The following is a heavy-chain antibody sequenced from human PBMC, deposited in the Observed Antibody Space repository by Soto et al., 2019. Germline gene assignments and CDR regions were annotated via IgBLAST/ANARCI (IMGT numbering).Heavy chain of an antibody. CDR2: ISDGGDLT. CDR3: ARRVIGSSRAFDI. J-gene: IGHJ3*02. V-gene: IGHV3-23*01. Sequence: PGGPLRLTCASSGVAFISHPMSWVRQAPEKGLEWVAGISDGGDLTYNADSVRGRFTISRDNSRNTLYLQMNSLRAEDTAVYYCARRVIGSSRAFDIWGQGTMVTVSS. CDR1: GVAFISHP. D-gene: IGHD3-10*01.